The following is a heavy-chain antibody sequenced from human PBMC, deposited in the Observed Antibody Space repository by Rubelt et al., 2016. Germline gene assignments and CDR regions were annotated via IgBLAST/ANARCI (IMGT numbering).Heavy chain of an antibody. CDR2: INPSGGST. D-gene: IGHD1-26*01. V-gene: IGHV1-46*01. CDR3: ARSPPRLVGSTIESDN. CDR1: GYTFTSYY. J-gene: IGHJ4*02. Sequence: QVQLVQSGSELKKPGASVKVSCKASGYTFTSYYMYWVRQAPGQGLEWVGIINPSGGSTSYAQKFQGRVTVTGDPSTRTVYMELSSLRSEDTAVYYCARSPPRLVGSTIESDNWGQGTLVTVSS.